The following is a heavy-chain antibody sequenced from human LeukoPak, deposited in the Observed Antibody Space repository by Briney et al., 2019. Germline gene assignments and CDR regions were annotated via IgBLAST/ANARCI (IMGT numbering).Heavy chain of an antibody. D-gene: IGHD2-2*01. J-gene: IGHJ6*02. V-gene: IGHV3-53*01. Sequence: PGGPLRLSCAASGFTVSSNYMSWVRQAPGKGLEWVSIIYSGGSTYYADSVKGRFTISRDNSENTLYLQMNSLRAEDTAVYYCARDKVEAAAPYWYGMDVWGQGTTVTVSS. CDR2: IYSGGST. CDR1: GFTVSSNY. CDR3: ARDKVEAAAPYWYGMDV.